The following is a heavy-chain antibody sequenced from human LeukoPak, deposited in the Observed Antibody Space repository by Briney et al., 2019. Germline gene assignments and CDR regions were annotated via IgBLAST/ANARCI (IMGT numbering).Heavy chain of an antibody. CDR2: IYHSGST. Sequence: SETLSLTCTVSGYSISSGYYWGWIRQPPGKGLEWIGSIYHSGSTYYNPSLKSRVTISVDTSKSQFSLKLSSVTAADTAVYYCARDGYGITMVRGVKGKDAFDIWGQGTMVTVSS. J-gene: IGHJ3*02. CDR3: ARDGYGITMVRGVKGKDAFDI. V-gene: IGHV4-38-2*02. CDR1: GYSISSGYY. D-gene: IGHD3-10*01.